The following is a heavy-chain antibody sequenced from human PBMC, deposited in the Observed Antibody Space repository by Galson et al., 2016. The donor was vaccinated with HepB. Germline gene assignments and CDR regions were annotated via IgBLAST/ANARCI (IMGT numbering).Heavy chain of an antibody. CDR3: AKDGDYGNVVAD. V-gene: IGHV3-23*01. J-gene: IGHJ4*02. CDR2: ISGSGADT. CDR1: GFPFSTYA. D-gene: IGHD4-17*01. Sequence: SLRLSCAASGFPFSTYAVHWVRQAPGKGLEWLSGISGSGADTYYAESVEGRFTISRDNSKNMLFLQMNSLRAGDTAVYFCAKDGDYGNVVADWGQGTLVTVT.